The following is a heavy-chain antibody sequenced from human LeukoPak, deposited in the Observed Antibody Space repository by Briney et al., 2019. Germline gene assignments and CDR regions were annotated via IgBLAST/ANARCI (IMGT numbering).Heavy chain of an antibody. CDR1: GFTFSNSA. CDR3: AKGIYSSGWSCFDY. CDR2: LSGSGITT. V-gene: IGHV3-23*01. Sequence: GGSLRLSCAASGFTFSNSAMSWVRQAPGKGLEWVSTLSGSGITTYYADSVTGRFTISRDNSKNTLYLQMNSLRAEDTAVYYCAKGIYSSGWSCFDYWGHGTLVTVSS. D-gene: IGHD6-19*01. J-gene: IGHJ4*01.